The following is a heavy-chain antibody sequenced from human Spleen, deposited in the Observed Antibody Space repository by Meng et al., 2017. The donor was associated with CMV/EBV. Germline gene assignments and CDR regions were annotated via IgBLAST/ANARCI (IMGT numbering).Heavy chain of an antibody. V-gene: IGHV3-23*01. CDR2: ISGSGGST. J-gene: IGHJ6*02. D-gene: IGHD4-17*01. Sequence: GESLKISCAASGFTFDDYGMSWVRQAPGKGLEWVSAISGSGGSTYYADSVKGRFTISRDNSKNTLYLQMNSLRAEDTAVYYCAKGSTVTTYYYYYGMDVWGQGTTVTVSS. CDR1: GFTFDDYG. CDR3: AKGSTVTTYYYYYGMDV.